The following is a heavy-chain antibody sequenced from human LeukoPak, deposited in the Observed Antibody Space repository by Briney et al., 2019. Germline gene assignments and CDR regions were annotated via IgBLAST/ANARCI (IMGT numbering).Heavy chain of an antibody. V-gene: IGHV1-2*02. D-gene: IGHD2-15*01. CDR2: INPNSGDT. CDR3: ARGSCSGGSCYSRWFDP. CDR1: GYTFTGYY. J-gene: IGHJ5*02. Sequence: EASVKVSCKASGYTFTGYYMHWVRQAPGQGLEWMGWINPNSGDTNYAQKFQGRVTMTRDTSISTAYMELSRLRSDDTAVYYCARGSCSGGSCYSRWFDPWGQGTLVTVSS.